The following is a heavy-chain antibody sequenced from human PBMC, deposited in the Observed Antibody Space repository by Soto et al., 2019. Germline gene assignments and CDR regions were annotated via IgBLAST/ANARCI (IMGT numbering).Heavy chain of an antibody. CDR1: GGTIISGDYY. Sequence: SETLSLTCAVSGGTIISGDYYWSWIRQPPGKGLEWIGYIYYSGSTYYNPSLKSRVTISVDTSKNQFSLKLRSVTAADTAVYYCARGLSYWGQGTLGPVSS. J-gene: IGHJ4*02. CDR2: IYYSGST. V-gene: IGHV4-30-4*01. D-gene: IGHD3-10*01. CDR3: ARGLSY.